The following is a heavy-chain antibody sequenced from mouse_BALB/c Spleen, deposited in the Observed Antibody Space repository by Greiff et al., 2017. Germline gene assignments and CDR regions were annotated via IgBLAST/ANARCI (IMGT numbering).Heavy chain of an antibody. D-gene: IGHD2-10*02. Sequence: EVQLVESGGGLVQPGGSRKLSCAASGFTFSSFGMHWVRQAPEKGLEWVAYISSGSSTIYYADTVKGRFTISRDNPKNTLFLQMTSLRSEDTAMYYCARSQYGNYVGFAYWGQGTLVTVSA. CDR2: ISSGSSTI. CDR1: GFTFSSFG. CDR3: ARSQYGNYVGFAY. V-gene: IGHV5-17*02. J-gene: IGHJ3*01.